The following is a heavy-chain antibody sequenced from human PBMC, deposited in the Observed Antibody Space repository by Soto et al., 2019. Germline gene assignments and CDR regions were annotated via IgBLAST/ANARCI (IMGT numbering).Heavy chain of an antibody. CDR1: GGSISSSSYY. CDR2: INYSGST. CDR3: ARLPRIQLWLGWLDP. Sequence: QLQLQESGPGLVKPSETLSLTCTVSGGSISSSSYYWGWIRQPPGKGLEWIGTINYSGSTYYNPSLNSRVTISVDTSKNQFSLKVGSVTAADTAIYSCARLPRIQLWLGWLDPWGQGTLVTVSS. D-gene: IGHD5-18*01. J-gene: IGHJ5*02. V-gene: IGHV4-39*01.